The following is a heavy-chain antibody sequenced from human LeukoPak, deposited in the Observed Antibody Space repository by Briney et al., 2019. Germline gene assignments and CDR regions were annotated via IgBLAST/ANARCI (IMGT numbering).Heavy chain of an antibody. D-gene: IGHD3-16*02. CDR1: GFTFSNAW. J-gene: IGHJ4*02. CDR3: TTVGGYDLDYDYVWGSYRPPYYFDY. CDR2: IKSKTDGGTT. V-gene: IGHV3-15*01. Sequence: GGSLRLSCAASGFTFSNAWMSWVRQAPGKGLEWVGRIKSKTDGGTTDYAAPVKGRFTISRDDSKNTLYLQMNSLKTEDTAVYYCTTVGGYDLDYDYVWGSYRPPYYFDYWGQGTLVTVSS.